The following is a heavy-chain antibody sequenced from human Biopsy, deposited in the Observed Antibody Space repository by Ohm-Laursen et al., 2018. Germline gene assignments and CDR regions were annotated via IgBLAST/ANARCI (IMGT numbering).Heavy chain of an antibody. CDR3: ARDDAVTVIRGLYY. D-gene: IGHD2-21*02. J-gene: IGHJ4*02. CDR2: IYYSGTT. V-gene: IGHV4-59*01. CDR1: GGSISSYY. Sequence: GTLSLTYTVSGGSISSYYWNWIRQPPGKGLEWIGYIYYSGTTDYSPSLKSRVTISIDKSKNQFFLKLSSVTAEDTAVYYCARDDAVTVIRGLYYWGQGALVTVSS.